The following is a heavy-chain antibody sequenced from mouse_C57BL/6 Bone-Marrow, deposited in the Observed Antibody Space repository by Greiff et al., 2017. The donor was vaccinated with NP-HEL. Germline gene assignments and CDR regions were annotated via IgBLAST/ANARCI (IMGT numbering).Heavy chain of an antibody. CDR1: GYTFTSYG. D-gene: IGHD1-1*01. V-gene: IGHV1-81*01. J-gene: IGHJ2*01. CDR3: ATYYGSSYGYFDY. CDR2: IYPRSGNT. Sequence: QVQLKESGAELARPGASVKLSCKASGYTFTSYGISWVKQRTGQGLEWIGEIYPRSGNTYYNEKFKGKATLTADKSSSTAYMELRSLTSEDSAVYFCATYYGSSYGYFDYWGQGTTLTVSS.